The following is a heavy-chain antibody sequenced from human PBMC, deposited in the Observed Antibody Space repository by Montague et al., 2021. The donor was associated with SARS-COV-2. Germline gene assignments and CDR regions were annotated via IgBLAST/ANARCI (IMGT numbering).Heavy chain of an antibody. CDR1: GFSLTTIGMC. CDR2: IDWADDK. J-gene: IGHJ2*01. CDR3: AREVGWPKYWYFDL. D-gene: IGHD6-19*01. Sequence: PALVKPTQTLTLTCTFSGFSLTTIGMCVSWIRQPPGKVLEWLARIDWADDKYYSTSLKTRLTISKDTSKNQVVLTMTNMDPVDTDTYYCAREVGWPKYWYFDLWGRGTLVTVSS. V-gene: IGHV2-70*11.